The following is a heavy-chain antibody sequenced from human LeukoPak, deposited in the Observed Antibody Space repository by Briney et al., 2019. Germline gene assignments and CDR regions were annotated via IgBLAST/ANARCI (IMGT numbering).Heavy chain of an antibody. CDR1: GFTFSSYS. CDR3: ARVVVPTFNSYYSDSIGYPDY. V-gene: IGHV3-48*04. CDR2: ISSSSRTI. J-gene: IGHJ4*02. D-gene: IGHD3-22*01. Sequence: GGSLRLSCAASGFTFSSYSMNWVRQAPGKGLEWISYISSSSRTIYYADSVKGRFTISRDNAKNSLYLQMNSLRAEDSAVYYFARVVVPTFNSYYSDSIGYPDYWGPGTLVTGSS.